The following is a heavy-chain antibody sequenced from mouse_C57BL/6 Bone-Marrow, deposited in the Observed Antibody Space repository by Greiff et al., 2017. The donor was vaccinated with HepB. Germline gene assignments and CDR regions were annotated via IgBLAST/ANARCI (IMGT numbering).Heavy chain of an antibody. J-gene: IGHJ4*01. CDR3: ARLSNYNAMDY. CDR1: GYTFTDYY. D-gene: IGHD2-5*01. Sequence: QVQLQQSGAELVRPGASVKLSCKASGYTFTDYYINWVKQRPGQGLEWIARIYPGSGNTYYNEKFKGKATLTAEKSSSTAYMQLSSLTSEDSAVYFCARLSNYNAMDYWGQGTSVTVSS. CDR2: IYPGSGNT. V-gene: IGHV1-76*01.